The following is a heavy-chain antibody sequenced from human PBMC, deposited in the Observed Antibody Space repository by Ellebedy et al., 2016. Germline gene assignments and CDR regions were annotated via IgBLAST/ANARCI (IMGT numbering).Heavy chain of an antibody. CDR2: IYYTGST. V-gene: IGHV4-59*08. CDR1: GASISDYY. D-gene: IGHD2-15*01. Sequence: SETLSLTCTVSGASISDYYWTWIRQPPGKGLEWIGHIYYTGSTNYNPSLKSRVTISVDSSKNQFSLRLSSVTAADTAVYYCATQVEYCRGGICSSPFDYWGQGTLVIVSS. CDR3: ATQVEYCRGGICSSPFDY. J-gene: IGHJ4*02.